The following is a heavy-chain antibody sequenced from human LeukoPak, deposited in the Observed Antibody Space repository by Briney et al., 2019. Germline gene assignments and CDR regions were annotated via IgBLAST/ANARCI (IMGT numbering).Heavy chain of an antibody. V-gene: IGHV3-21*01. CDR1: GFTFSSYS. D-gene: IGHD6-19*01. CDR3: ARDQSIAVAGAIGY. J-gene: IGHJ4*02. CDR2: ISSSSSYI. Sequence: PGGSLRLSCAASGFTFSSYSMNWVRQAPGKGLEWVSSISSSSSYIYYADSVKGRFTISRDNAKNSLYLQMSSLRAEDTAVYYCARDQSIAVAGAIGYWGQGTLVTVSS.